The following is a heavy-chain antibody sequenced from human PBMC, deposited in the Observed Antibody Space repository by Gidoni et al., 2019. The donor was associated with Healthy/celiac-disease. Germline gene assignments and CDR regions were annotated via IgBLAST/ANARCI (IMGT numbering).Heavy chain of an antibody. D-gene: IGHD1-26*01. CDR3: AKARIVYYYGMDV. CDR2: ISYDGSNK. Sequence: QVQLVESGGGVVQPGRSLRLSCAASGFTFSSYGMHWVRQAPGKGLEWVAVISYDGSNKYYADSVKGRFTISRDNSKNTLYLQMNSLRAEDTAVYYCAKARIVYYYGMDVWGQGTTVTVSS. V-gene: IGHV3-30*18. CDR1: GFTFSSYG. J-gene: IGHJ6*02.